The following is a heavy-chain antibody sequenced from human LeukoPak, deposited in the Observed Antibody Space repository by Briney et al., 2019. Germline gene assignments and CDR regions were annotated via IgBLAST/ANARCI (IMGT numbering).Heavy chain of an antibody. Sequence: SETLSLTCAVYGGSFSGYYWSWIRQLPGKGLEWIGEINHSGSTNYNPSLKSRVTISVDTSKNQFSLKLSSVTAADTAVYYCAGHLRWWDYWGQGTLVTVSS. CDR1: GGSFSGYY. D-gene: IGHD5/OR15-5a*01. CDR3: AGHLRWWDY. V-gene: IGHV4-34*01. CDR2: INHSGST. J-gene: IGHJ4*02.